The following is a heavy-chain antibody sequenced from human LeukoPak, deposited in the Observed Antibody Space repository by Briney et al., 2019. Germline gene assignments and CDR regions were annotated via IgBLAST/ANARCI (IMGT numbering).Heavy chain of an antibody. Sequence: PGGSLRLSCAASGFTFSSYAMSWVRQAPGKGLEWVSAISGSGGSTYYADSVKGRFTISRDNSKNTLYLQMNGLRAEDTAVYYCAKDLAYDYVWGSYQRDYWGQGTLVTVSS. CDR1: GFTFSSYA. J-gene: IGHJ4*02. CDR3: AKDLAYDYVWGSYQRDY. V-gene: IGHV3-23*01. CDR2: ISGSGGST. D-gene: IGHD3-16*02.